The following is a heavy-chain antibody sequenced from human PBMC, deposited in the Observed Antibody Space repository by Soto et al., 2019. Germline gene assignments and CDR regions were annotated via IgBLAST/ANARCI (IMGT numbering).Heavy chain of an antibody. CDR1: GCTFSSYA. J-gene: IGHJ4*02. CDR2: ISGSGGST. CDR3: AKRRPYSSSWYEDY. V-gene: IGHV3-23*01. Sequence: GGSLRLSWAASGCTFSSYAMSWVLQAPGKGLEWVSAISGSGGSTYYADSVKGRFTISRDNSKNTLYLQMNSLRAEDTAVYYCAKRRPYSSSWYEDYWGQGTLVTVSS. D-gene: IGHD6-13*01.